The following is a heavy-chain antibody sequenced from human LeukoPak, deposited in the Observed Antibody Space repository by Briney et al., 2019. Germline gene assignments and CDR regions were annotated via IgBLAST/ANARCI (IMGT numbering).Heavy chain of an antibody. J-gene: IGHJ4*02. CDR3: AKGRDRYCSGGSCYNY. CDR1: GFTFSSYA. CDR2: ISYDGSNK. Sequence: GGSLRLSCAASGFTFSSYAMSWVRQAPGKGLEWVAVISYDGSNKYYADSVKGRFTISRDNSKNTLYLQMNSLRAEDTAVYYCAKGRDRYCSGGSCYNYWGQGTLVSVSS. V-gene: IGHV3-30*18. D-gene: IGHD2-15*01.